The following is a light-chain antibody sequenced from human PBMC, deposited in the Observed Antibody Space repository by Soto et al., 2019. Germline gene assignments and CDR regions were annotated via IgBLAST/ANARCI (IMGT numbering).Light chain of an antibody. CDR2: DAS. CDR1: ESLGWY. CDR3: QQRGNWPPT. Sequence: EIVLTQSPATLSLSPGERATLSCRATESLGWYLAWYQQKPGQSPRLLIYDASNRDTGVPARFSGSGSGTDFTLTIDTLEPEDFAVYYCQQRGNWPPTFGGGTKVEI. J-gene: IGKJ4*01. V-gene: IGKV3-11*01.